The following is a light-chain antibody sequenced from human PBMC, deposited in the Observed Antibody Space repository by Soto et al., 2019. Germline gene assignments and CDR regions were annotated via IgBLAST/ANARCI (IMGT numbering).Light chain of an antibody. Sequence: DIQMTQSPSTLSASIGDRVTITCRASQNISTRLAWYRQRPGRAPSLLIYEASTLEGGVPARFSGIGSGTEFTLIINNLQPSDLATYYCQHYNSYSQTFGQWTKVEIK. V-gene: IGKV1-5*03. J-gene: IGKJ1*01. CDR1: QNISTR. CDR3: QHYNSYSQT. CDR2: EAS.